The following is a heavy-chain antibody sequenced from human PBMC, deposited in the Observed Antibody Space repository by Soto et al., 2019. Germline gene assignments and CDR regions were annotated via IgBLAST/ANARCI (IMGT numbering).Heavy chain of an antibody. Sequence: QVQLQESGPGLVKPSETLCLTYTVSGGSINSYYWSWIRQPPGEGLEWIGYIYYSGSTNYNPSLKSRVTMSVDTSKNQFSLKLSSVTAADTAVYYCARGQGHYQGMDVWGQGTTVTVSS. CDR2: IYYSGST. V-gene: IGHV4-59*01. J-gene: IGHJ6*02. CDR3: ARGQGHYQGMDV. CDR1: GGSINSYY.